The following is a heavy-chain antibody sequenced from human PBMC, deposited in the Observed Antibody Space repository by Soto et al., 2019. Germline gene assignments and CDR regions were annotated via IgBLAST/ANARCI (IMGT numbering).Heavy chain of an antibody. CDR2: IYYSGST. V-gene: IGHV4-39*01. CDR3: ASPKIAFYNWFDP. J-gene: IGHJ5*02. Sequence: SVTLSLTCSVSRGSINSSSYYWDWFRQPPGKGLEWIGSIYYSGSTYYDPSLKSRVTISVDTSKNQFSLKLSSVTAADTAVYYCASPKIAFYNWFDPWGQGTLVTVS. CDR1: RGSINSSSYY. D-gene: IGHD3-3*02.